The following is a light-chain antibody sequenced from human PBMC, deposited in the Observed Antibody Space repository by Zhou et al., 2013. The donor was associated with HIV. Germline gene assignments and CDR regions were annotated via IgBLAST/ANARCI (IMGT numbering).Light chain of an antibody. V-gene: IGKV2-28*01. Sequence: DIVMAQSPLSLSVTPGEPASISCRSSQSLLHGNGNDYMDWYLQKPGQSPQLLIYLGSNRASGVPDRFSGSGSGTDFTLKITRVEAEDVGVYYCMQALQTPRTFGQGTKVEIK. CDR1: QSLLHGNGNDY. CDR3: MQALQTPRT. J-gene: IGKJ1*01. CDR2: LGS.